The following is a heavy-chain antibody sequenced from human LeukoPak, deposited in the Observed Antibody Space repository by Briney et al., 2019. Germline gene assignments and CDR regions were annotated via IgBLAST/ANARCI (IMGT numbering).Heavy chain of an antibody. J-gene: IGHJ3*02. CDR3: ARGSDILTGYYPDAFDI. CDR2: INPNSGGT. Sequence: ASVKVSCKASGYTFTGYYIHWVRQAPGQGLEGMGWINPNSGGTNYAQKFQGRVTMTRDTSISTAYMELSSLRSEDTAVYYCARGSDILTGYYPDAFDIWGQGTMVTVSS. CDR1: GYTFTGYY. V-gene: IGHV1-2*02. D-gene: IGHD3-9*01.